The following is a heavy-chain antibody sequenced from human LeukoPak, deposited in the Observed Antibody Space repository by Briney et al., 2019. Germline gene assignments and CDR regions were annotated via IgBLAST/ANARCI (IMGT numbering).Heavy chain of an antibody. CDR3: ARVGAHDFWSGYYRPFDY. V-gene: IGHV4-39*01. D-gene: IGHD3-3*01. CDR1: GDSICSSNYY. CDR2: IYYSGST. Sequence: SETLSLTCTVSGDSICSSNYYWDWIRQPPGKGLEWIGSIYYSGSTYYNPSLKSRVTISVDTSNNQFSLKLSSVTAADTAVYYCARVGAHDFWSGYYRPFDYWGQGTLVTVSS. J-gene: IGHJ4*02.